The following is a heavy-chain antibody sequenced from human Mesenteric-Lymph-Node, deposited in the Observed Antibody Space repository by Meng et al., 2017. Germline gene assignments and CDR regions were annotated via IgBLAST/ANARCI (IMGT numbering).Heavy chain of an antibody. Sequence: QVQLKQWGAEVLKPSETLSLTCAVYGGSLSGYYWSWIRRPPGKGLEWTGEVYHNGVTKYSPSLRSRVVISIDTSKNQFSLNLRSVSAADTAMYYCARGGATPMIIKYWGPGTLVTVSS. J-gene: IGHJ4*02. V-gene: IGHV4-34*02. CDR1: GGSLSGYY. CDR2: VYHNGVT. CDR3: ARGGATPMIIKY. D-gene: IGHD3-10*01.